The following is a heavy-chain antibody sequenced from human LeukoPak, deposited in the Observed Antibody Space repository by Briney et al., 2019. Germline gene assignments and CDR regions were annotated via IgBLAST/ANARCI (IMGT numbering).Heavy chain of an antibody. CDR1: GGSISSYY. J-gene: IGHJ4*02. CDR2: INHSGST. V-gene: IGHV4-34*01. CDR3: ARGRGSGWYVGGNSLYFDY. D-gene: IGHD6-19*01. Sequence: PSETLSLTCTVSGGSISSYYWSWIRQPPGKGLEWIGEINHSGSTNYNPSLKSRVTISVDTSKNQFSLKLSSVTAADTAVYYCARGRGSGWYVGGNSLYFDYWGQGTLVTVSS.